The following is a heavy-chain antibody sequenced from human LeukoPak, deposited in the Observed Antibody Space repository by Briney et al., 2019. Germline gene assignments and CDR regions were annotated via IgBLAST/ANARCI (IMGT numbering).Heavy chain of an antibody. Sequence: SGPTLVKPTQTLTLTCTFSGFSLTTSRVGVGWIRQSPGEALEWLALIYWDDDERYNPSLKNRLTITKDTSKNQVVLTMTSVDPVDTATYYCARGPSHTGGFDYWGQGTLVTVSS. CDR3: ARGPSHTGGFDY. V-gene: IGHV2-5*02. J-gene: IGHJ4*02. D-gene: IGHD3-16*01. CDR1: GFSLTTSRVG. CDR2: IYWDDDE.